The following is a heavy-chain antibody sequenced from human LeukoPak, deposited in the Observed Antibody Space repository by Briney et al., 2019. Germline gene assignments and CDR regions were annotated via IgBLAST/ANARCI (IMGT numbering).Heavy chain of an antibody. Sequence: SETLSLTCTVSGGSISSYYWSWIRQPPGKGLEWIGYIYYSGSTNYNPSLKSRVTISVDTSKNQFSLKLSSVTAADTAVYYCAKPRTTLHARDAFDIWGQGTMVTVSS. CDR3: AKPRTTLHARDAFDI. CDR2: IYYSGST. V-gene: IGHV4-59*12. J-gene: IGHJ3*02. CDR1: GGSISSYY. D-gene: IGHD1-1*01.